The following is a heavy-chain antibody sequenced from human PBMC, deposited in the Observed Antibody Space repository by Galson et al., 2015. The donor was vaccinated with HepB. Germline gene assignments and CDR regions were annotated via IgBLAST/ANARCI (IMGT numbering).Heavy chain of an antibody. Sequence: SLRLSCAASGFTLSDYGVHWVRQAPGKGLEWLSVIWYDGSNEYYTDSVKGRFTISRDNSKNTLYLQMNSLRAEDTAVYYCARDLPRIAVAGIFDYWGQGTLVTVSS. V-gene: IGHV3-33*01. CDR1: GFTLSDYG. J-gene: IGHJ4*02. D-gene: IGHD6-19*01. CDR3: ARDLPRIAVAGIFDY. CDR2: IWYDGSNE.